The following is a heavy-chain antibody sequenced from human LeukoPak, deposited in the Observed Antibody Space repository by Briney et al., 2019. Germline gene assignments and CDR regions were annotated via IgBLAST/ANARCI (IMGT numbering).Heavy chain of an antibody. D-gene: IGHD3-10*01. Sequence: SETLSLTCTVSGGSITSYYWSWIRQPPGKGLEWIGFIYYSGSTIYNPSLKSRVTISVDTSKNQFSLKLSSVTAADTPVYYCARVEEGYGSGRRENYFYYYMDVWGKGTTVTISS. J-gene: IGHJ6*03. CDR2: IYYSGST. CDR1: GGSITSYY. CDR3: ARVEEGYGSGRRENYFYYYMDV. V-gene: IGHV4-59*01.